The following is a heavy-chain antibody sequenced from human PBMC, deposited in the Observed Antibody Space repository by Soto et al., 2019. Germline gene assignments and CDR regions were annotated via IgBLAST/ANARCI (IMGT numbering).Heavy chain of an antibody. V-gene: IGHV1-2*02. Sequence: QVQLVQSGAEVKKPGASVKVSCKASGYTFTGYYMHWVRQAPGQGLEWMGWINPNSGGTNYAQKFQGRVTMTRDTSISTAYMELSRLRSYDTALYYCARDKNMVRGVPDYWGQGTLVTVSS. CDR1: GYTFTGYY. CDR3: ARDKNMVRGVPDY. CDR2: INPNSGGT. D-gene: IGHD3-10*01. J-gene: IGHJ4*02.